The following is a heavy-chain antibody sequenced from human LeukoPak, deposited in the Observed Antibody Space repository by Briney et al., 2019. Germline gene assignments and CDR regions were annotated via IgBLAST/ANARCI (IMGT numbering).Heavy chain of an antibody. J-gene: IGHJ3*02. CDR2: ISSSGSTI. Sequence: GGSLRLSRAASGFTFSDYYMSWIRQAPGKGLEWVSYISSSGSTIYYADSVKGRFTISGDNAKNSLYLQMNSLRAEDTAVYYCARSVVRSPGAFDIWGQGTMVTVSS. CDR3: ARSVVRSPGAFDI. D-gene: IGHD1-26*01. V-gene: IGHV3-11*04. CDR1: GFTFSDYY.